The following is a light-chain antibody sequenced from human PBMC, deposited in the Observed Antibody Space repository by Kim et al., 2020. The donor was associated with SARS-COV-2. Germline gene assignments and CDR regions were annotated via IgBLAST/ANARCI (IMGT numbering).Light chain of an antibody. J-gene: IGLJ3*02. V-gene: IGLV4-69*01. Sequence: ASVKLTCTLSRGHSTYTIAWHQQQPEKGPRYLMKVNSDGSHSKGDGIPDRFSGSSSGAERYLTISSLQSDDEADYYCQTWGTGFRMFGGGTKVTVL. CDR1: RGHSTYT. CDR3: QTWGTGFRM. CDR2: VNSDGSH.